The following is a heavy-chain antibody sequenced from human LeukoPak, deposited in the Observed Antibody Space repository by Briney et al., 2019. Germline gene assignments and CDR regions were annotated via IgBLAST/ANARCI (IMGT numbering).Heavy chain of an antibody. J-gene: IGHJ4*02. CDR1: GGSINSLDL. V-gene: IGHV4-4*02. CDR3: AGLVGRYSSGLYYYYFDY. Sequence: SETLSLTCTVSGGSINSLDLWSWARQPPGKGLEWIGEMYLSGTTHSNPSVKSRVTISIDKSKNQFFLNLSSVTAADTAVYYCAGLVGRYSSGLYYYYFDYWGQGTLVTVSS. D-gene: IGHD3-22*01. CDR2: MYLSGTT.